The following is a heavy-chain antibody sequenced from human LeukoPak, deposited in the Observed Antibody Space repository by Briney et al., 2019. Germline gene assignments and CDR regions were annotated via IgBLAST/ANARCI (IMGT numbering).Heavy chain of an antibody. CDR3: ARGGVYGDYGAWYFDL. Sequence: GASVKVSCKTSGYTFTNYGMHWVRQAPGQGLEWMGWISAYNGNTNYAQKLQGRVTMTTDTSTSTAYMELRSLRSDDTAAYYCARGGVYGDYGAWYFDLWGRGTLVTVSS. CDR2: ISAYNGNT. V-gene: IGHV1-18*01. D-gene: IGHD4-17*01. CDR1: GYTFTNYG. J-gene: IGHJ2*01.